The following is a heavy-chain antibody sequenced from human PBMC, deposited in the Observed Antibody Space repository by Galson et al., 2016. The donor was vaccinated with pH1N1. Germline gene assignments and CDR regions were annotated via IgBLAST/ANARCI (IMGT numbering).Heavy chain of an antibody. CDR3: ARRGYTYGEDAFDL. CDR1: GYSISVGHY. Sequence: ETLSLTCTVSGYSISVGHYWAWIRQSPGKGLEWIRSIYFTGSTYYNPSLNNRVTMSVDTSKHQFSLKLTSVTAADTAVYYCARRGYTYGEDAFDLWGQGTMVTVS. J-gene: IGHJ3*01. V-gene: IGHV4-38-2*02. D-gene: IGHD5-18*01. CDR2: IYFTGST.